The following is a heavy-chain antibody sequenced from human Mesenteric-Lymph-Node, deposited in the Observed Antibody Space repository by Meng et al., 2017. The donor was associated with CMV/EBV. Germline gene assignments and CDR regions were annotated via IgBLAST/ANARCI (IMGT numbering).Heavy chain of an antibody. CDR1: GYTFTGYY. V-gene: IGHV1-2*02. CDR3: ARAEGSDWFDYSYYGMDV. J-gene: IGHJ6*02. CDR2: INPNSGGT. Sequence: ASVKVSCKASGYTFTGYYMHWVRQAPGQGLEWMGWINPNSGGTNYAQKFQGRVTMTRDSSISTAYMELSSLGSDDTAVFYCARAEGSDWFDYSYYGMDVWGQGTTVTVSS. D-gene: IGHD3-9*01.